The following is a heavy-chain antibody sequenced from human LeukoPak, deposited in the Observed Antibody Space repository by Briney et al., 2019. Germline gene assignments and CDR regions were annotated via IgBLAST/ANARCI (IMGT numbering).Heavy chain of an antibody. V-gene: IGHV1-69*05. D-gene: IGHD5-18*01. CDR3: AVGKDTAMVGFDY. Sequence: GASVKVSCKASGGTFSSYAINWVRQAPGQGLEWMGGIIPIFGTANYAQKFQGRVTITTDESTSTAYMELSSLRSEDTAVYYCAVGKDTAMVGFDYWGQGTLVTVSS. J-gene: IGHJ4*02. CDR1: GGTFSSYA. CDR2: IIPIFGTA.